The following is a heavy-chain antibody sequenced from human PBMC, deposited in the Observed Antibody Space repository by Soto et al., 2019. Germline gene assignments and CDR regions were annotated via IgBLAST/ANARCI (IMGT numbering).Heavy chain of an antibody. Sequence: QVHLQESGPGLVKPSGTLSLTCAVSSGSISNNNWWSWVRQSPGKGLEWIGEIHHSGITNHNPSLKSRVTLSVDKSKNEFSMSLSSVTAADTAVSFCARNYYYCMDVWGKGTTVTVSS. CDR3: ARNYYYCMDV. J-gene: IGHJ6*03. V-gene: IGHV4-4*02. CDR2: IHHSGIT. CDR1: SGSISNNNW.